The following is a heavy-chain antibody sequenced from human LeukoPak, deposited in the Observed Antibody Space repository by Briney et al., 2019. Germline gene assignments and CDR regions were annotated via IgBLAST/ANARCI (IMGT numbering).Heavy chain of an antibody. D-gene: IGHD6-19*01. CDR2: IYTSGST. Sequence: PSETLSLTCTVSGGSISSYYWSWIRQPPGKGLEWIGYIYTSGSTNYNPSLKSRVTISVDTSKNQFPLKLSSVTAADTAVYYCARPYTSGWYGAFDIWGQGTMVTVSS. CDR3: ARPYTSGWYGAFDI. CDR1: GGSISSYY. J-gene: IGHJ3*02. V-gene: IGHV4-4*09.